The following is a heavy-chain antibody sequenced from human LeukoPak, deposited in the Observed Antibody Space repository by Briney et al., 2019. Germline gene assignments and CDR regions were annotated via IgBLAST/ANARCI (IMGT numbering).Heavy chain of an antibody. Sequence: LRLSCATSGFTFSGYYMSWIRQAPGKGLEWIGYIYYSGSTYYNPSLKSRVTISVDTSKNQFSLKLSSVTAADTAVYYCASYYYDSSGYLGSFFDYWGQGTLVTVSS. V-gene: IGHV4-31*02. CDR1: GFTFSGYY. CDR3: ASYYYDSSGYLGSFFDY. CDR2: IYYSGST. J-gene: IGHJ4*02. D-gene: IGHD3-22*01.